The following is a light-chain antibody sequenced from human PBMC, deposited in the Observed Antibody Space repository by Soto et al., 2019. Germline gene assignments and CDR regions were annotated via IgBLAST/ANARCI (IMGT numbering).Light chain of an antibody. CDR2: KVD. CDR3: SSYTTTSPYV. J-gene: IGLJ1*01. V-gene: IGLV2-14*01. CDR1: SSDLGGLNY. Sequence: QSALTQPASVSGSPGQSITIPCSGRSSDLGGLNYVSWYQQHPGKVPKLIIYKVDNRPSGISDRFSASKSGNTASLTISGLQAEDEAHYYCSSYTTTSPYVFGSGTKLTVL.